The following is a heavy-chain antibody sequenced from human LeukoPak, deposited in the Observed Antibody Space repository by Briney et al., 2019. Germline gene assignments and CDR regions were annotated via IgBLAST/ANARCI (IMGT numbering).Heavy chain of an antibody. J-gene: IGHJ6*03. Sequence: SVKVSCKASGCTFSSYTISWVRQAPGQGLEWMGRIIPILGIANYAQKFQGRVTITADKSTSTAYMELSSLRSEDTAVYYCARPDPYYYYMDVWGKGTTVTVSS. CDR2: IIPILGIA. CDR1: GCTFSSYT. CDR3: ARPDPYYYYMDV. V-gene: IGHV1-69*02.